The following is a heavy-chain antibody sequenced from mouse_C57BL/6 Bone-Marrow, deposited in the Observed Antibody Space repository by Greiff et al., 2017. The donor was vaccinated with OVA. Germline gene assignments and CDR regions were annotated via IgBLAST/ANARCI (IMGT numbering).Heavy chain of an antibody. CDR2: IYPGSGST. CDR3: ARKTQLVGYYFDY. J-gene: IGHJ2*01. D-gene: IGHD2-10*02. Sequence: VKLQESGAELVKPGASVKMSCKASGYTFTSYWITWVKQRPGQGLEWIGDIYPGSGSTNYNEKFKSKATLTVDTSSSTAYMQLSSLTSEDSAVYYCARKTQLVGYYFDYWGQGTTLTVSS. V-gene: IGHV1-55*01. CDR1: GYTFTSYW.